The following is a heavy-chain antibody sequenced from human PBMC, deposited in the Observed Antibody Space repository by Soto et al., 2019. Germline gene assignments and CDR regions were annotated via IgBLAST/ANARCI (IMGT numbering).Heavy chain of an antibody. CDR2: FRTSGDGGTT. J-gene: IGHJ4*02. Sequence: HPVGSLRLSCAASVCTFSSYSMSWVRQSPGKGLGWVSGFRTSGDGGTTYYADSVKGRFTISRDNSKNTLYLQMNSLRAEDTAVYYCAKYVSNQLFHYWGQGTLVTVSS. CDR3: AKYVSNQLFHY. D-gene: IGHD1-1*01. CDR1: VCTFSSYS. V-gene: IGHV3-23*01.